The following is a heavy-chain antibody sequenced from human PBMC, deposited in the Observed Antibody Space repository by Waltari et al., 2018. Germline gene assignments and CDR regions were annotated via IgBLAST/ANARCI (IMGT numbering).Heavy chain of an antibody. J-gene: IGHJ4*02. V-gene: IGHV4-34*01. CDR3: AREEVDTAMAVFDY. CDR1: GGSFSGYY. Sequence: QVQLQQWGAGLLKPSETLSLTCAVYGGSFSGYYWSWIRQPPGKGLEWIGEINHSGSTNYNPSLKSRVTISVDTSKNQFSLKLSSVTAADTAVYYCAREEVDTAMAVFDYWGQGTLVIVSS. CDR2: INHSGST. D-gene: IGHD5-18*01.